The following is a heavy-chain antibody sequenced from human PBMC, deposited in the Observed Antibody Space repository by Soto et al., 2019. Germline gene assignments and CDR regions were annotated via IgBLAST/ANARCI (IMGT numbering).Heavy chain of an antibody. D-gene: IGHD6-19*01. CDR3: ARGVGGSGLNWFDP. Sequence: SEPLALTCTFSGSSIIGYYWTWSRQSPERGLEWIGYIHYSGSANYNPSLNSRLTMSVDRSKSQFSMKLASVTAADTAVYYCARGVGGSGLNWFDPWRQGNLVTVSS. CDR1: GSSIIGYY. V-gene: IGHV4-59*12. J-gene: IGHJ5*02. CDR2: IHYSGSA.